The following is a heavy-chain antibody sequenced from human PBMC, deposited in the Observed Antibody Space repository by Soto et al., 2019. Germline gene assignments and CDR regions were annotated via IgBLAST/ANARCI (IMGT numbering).Heavy chain of an antibody. Sequence: SVKVSCKASGYTFSGYYIHWLRQAPGQGLEWMGWINPNSGGTNYAQKFQGRVTVTRDTPTSTAYMELSRLTSDDTAVYYCARSLTEGYCTITGCYTRPLYGMDVWGQGTTVTVSS. CDR2: INPNSGGT. CDR3: ARSLTEGYCTITGCYTRPLYGMDV. CDR1: GYTFSGYY. D-gene: IGHD2-2*02. J-gene: IGHJ6*02. V-gene: IGHV1-2*02.